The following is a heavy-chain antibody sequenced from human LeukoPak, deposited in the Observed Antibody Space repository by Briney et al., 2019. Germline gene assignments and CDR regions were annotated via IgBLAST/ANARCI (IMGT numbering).Heavy chain of an antibody. D-gene: IGHD5-18*01. CDR3: ARVGDTNAFDI. V-gene: IGHV3-64*01. CDR2: ISSNGGTT. CDR1: GFTFSSYA. J-gene: IGHJ3*02. Sequence: PGGSLRLSCAASGFTFSSYAMHWVRQAPGKGLKYVSAISSNGGTTYYANSVRGRFIISRDNSKNTLYLQMGSLRAEDMAVYYCARVGDTNAFDIWGQGTMVTVSS.